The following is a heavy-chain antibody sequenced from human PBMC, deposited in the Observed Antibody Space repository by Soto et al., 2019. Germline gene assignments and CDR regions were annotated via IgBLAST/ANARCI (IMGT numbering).Heavy chain of an antibody. D-gene: IGHD3-10*01. V-gene: IGHV4-38-2*02. CDR1: GYSISSGYY. CDR2: IYHSGST. Sequence: SETLSLTCTVSGYSISSGYYWGWIRQPPGKGLEWIGSIYHSGSTYYNPSLKSRVTISVDTSKNQFSLKLSSVTAADTAVYYCARSVLRGLFDYWGQGTLVTVSS. J-gene: IGHJ4*02. CDR3: ARSVLRGLFDY.